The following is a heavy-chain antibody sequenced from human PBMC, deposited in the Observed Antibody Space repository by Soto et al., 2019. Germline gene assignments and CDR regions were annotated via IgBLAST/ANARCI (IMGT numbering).Heavy chain of an antibody. J-gene: IGHJ4*02. CDR2: IDPSDSQT. V-gene: IGHV5-10-1*01. Sequence: GESLKISCKGSGYSFAGYWITWVRQKPGKGLEWMGRIDPSDSQTYYSPSFRGHVTISVTKSITTVFLQWSSLRASDTAMYYCARQIYDSNTGPNFQYYFDSWGQGTPVTVSS. CDR3: ARQIYDSNTGPNFQYYFDS. D-gene: IGHD5-12*01. CDR1: GYSFAGYW.